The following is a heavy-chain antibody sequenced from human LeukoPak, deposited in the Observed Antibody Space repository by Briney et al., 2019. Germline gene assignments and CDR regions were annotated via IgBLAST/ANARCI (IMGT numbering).Heavy chain of an antibody. CDR3: ARSPRGSGSYTRPHYFDY. CDR1: GFTFSSYS. Sequence: GGSLRLSCAASGFTFSSYSMNWVRQAPGKGLEWVSSISSSSSYIYYADSVKGRFTISRDNAKNSLYLQMNSLRAEDTAVYYCARSPRGSGSYTRPHYFDYWGQGTLVTVSS. D-gene: IGHD3-10*01. V-gene: IGHV3-21*01. CDR2: ISSSSSYI. J-gene: IGHJ4*02.